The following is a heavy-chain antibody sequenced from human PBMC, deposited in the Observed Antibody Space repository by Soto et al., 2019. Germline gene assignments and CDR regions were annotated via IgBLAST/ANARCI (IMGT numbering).Heavy chain of an antibody. CDR2: VSYDGSNK. CDR3: AKDTYYYDRSGYYTYDH. J-gene: IGHJ4*02. CDR1: GFTFSSYG. D-gene: IGHD3-22*01. Sequence: QVQLVESGGGVVQPGRSLRLSCAASGFTFSSYGVHWVRQAPGKGLEWVASVSYDGSNKHYADSGKGRFTISRDNSRNTLDLQRNSLRAEDTAVYYCAKDTYYYDRSGYYTYDHWGQGTQVTVSS. V-gene: IGHV3-30*18.